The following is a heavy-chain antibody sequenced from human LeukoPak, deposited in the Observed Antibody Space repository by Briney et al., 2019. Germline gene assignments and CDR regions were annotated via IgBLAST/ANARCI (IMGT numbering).Heavy chain of an antibody. D-gene: IGHD3-10*01. CDR3: AKGEIRAGYYGMDV. CDR2: ISWNGIKI. J-gene: IGHJ6*02. CDR1: GFTFSSYS. Sequence: GGSLRLSCAASGFTFSSYSMHWVRQAPGKGLEWVSGISWNGIKIGCADSVRGRFTISRDNAKNSLYLQMNSLRAEDTALYYCAKGEIRAGYYGMDVWGQGTTVTVSS. V-gene: IGHV3-9*01.